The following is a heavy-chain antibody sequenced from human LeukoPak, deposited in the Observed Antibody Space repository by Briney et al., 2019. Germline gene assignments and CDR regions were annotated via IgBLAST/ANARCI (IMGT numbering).Heavy chain of an antibody. J-gene: IGHJ4*02. CDR1: GGSFSSGSYY. Sequence: SETLSLTCTVSGGSFSSGSYYWSWIRQPPGKGLEGIGYIYYSGSTNYNPSLKSRVTISVDTSKNQFSLKLSSVTAADTAVYYCAREGLYGDYVWSLDYWGQGTLVTVSS. CDR2: IYYSGST. V-gene: IGHV4-61*01. CDR3: AREGLYGDYVWSLDY. D-gene: IGHD4-17*01.